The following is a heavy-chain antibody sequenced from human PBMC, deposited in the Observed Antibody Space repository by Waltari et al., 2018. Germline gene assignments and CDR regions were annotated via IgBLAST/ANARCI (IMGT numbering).Heavy chain of an antibody. CDR1: GGSISIGGYY. J-gene: IGHJ4*02. V-gene: IGHV4-31*03. CDR2: IYHSGST. Sequence: QVQLQESGPGLVKPSQTLSLTCTVSGGSISIGGYYGSWLRQHPGKGLEWIGYIYHSGSTYYNPSLKSRVTISVDRSKNQFSLKLSSVTAADTAVYYCARALSGYDYITDYWGQGTLVTVSS. D-gene: IGHD5-12*01. CDR3: ARALSGYDYITDY.